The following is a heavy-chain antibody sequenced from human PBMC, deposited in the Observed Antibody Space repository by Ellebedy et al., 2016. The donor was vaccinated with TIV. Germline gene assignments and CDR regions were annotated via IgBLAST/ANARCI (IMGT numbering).Heavy chain of an antibody. J-gene: IGHJ4*02. CDR3: ARAARGGQLWPRPLDY. V-gene: IGHV1-69*06. CDR2: IIPIFGTA. CDR1: GGTFSSYA. D-gene: IGHD5-18*01. Sequence: SVKVSXXASGGTFSSYAISWVRQAPGQGLEWMGGIIPIFGTANYAQKFQGRVTITADKSTSTAYMELSSLRSEDTAVYYCARAARGGQLWPRPLDYWGQGTLVTVSS.